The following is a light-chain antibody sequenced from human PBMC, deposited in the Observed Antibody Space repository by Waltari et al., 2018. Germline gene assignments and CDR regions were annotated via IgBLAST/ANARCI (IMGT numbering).Light chain of an antibody. V-gene: IGLV1-44*01. J-gene: IGLJ3*02. CDR3: AVWDDDLGGV. CDR1: NSNIGSNS. CDR2: NNN. Sequence: QSVLTQPPSVSGTPGQRVTISCSGSNSNIGSNSVNWYQQLPGTAPKLLIYNNNQGPSGVPDRVPASKSGTSASLAITGLQSEDEADYYCAVWDDDLGGVFGGGTKLTVL.